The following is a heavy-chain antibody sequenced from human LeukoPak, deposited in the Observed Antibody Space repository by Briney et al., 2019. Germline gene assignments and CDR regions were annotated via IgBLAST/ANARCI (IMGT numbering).Heavy chain of an antibody. CDR1: GFTFTTYA. CDR3: ARDEYSSSSCDY. CDR2: IKHDGSEK. V-gene: IGHV3-7*01. D-gene: IGHD6-6*01. J-gene: IGHJ4*02. Sequence: GGSLRLSCAVSGFTFTTYAMSWVRQAPGKGLEWVANIKHDGSEKYYVDTVKGRFTISRDNAKNSLYLQMNSLRAEDTAVYYCARDEYSSSSCDYWGQGTLVTVSS.